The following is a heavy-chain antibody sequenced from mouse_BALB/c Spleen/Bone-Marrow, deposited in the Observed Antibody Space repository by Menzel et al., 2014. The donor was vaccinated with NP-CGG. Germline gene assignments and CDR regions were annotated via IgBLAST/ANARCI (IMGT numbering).Heavy chain of an antibody. J-gene: IGHJ4*01. CDR1: GYLFTSYY. CDR3: ARSYDGYPYAMNY. Sequence: EVHLVESGPELMKPGASVKISCKASGYLFTSYYMHWVKRSHGESLEWIGYFDPFNGGTSYNQKSKGKATLTVDKSSSTAYMHLSSLTSEDSAVYFCARSYDGYPYAMNYWGQGTSVTVSS. CDR2: FDPFNGGT. V-gene: IGHV1S135*01. D-gene: IGHD2-3*01.